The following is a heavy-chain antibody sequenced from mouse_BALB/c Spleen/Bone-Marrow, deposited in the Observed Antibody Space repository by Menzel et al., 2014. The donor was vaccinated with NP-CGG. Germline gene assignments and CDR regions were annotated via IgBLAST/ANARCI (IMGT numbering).Heavy chain of an antibody. J-gene: IGHJ2*01. CDR3: ARGEVRPFDY. CDR1: GFSLTSYG. V-gene: IGHV2-2*02. Sequence: VKLQESGPGLVQPSQSLSITCTVSGFSLTSYGVHWVRQSPGKGLEWLGVIWSGGSTDYNAAFISRLSTSKDNSKSQVFFKMNSLQANDTAIYYCARGEVRPFDYWGQGTTLTVSP. CDR2: IWSGGST. D-gene: IGHD2-14*01.